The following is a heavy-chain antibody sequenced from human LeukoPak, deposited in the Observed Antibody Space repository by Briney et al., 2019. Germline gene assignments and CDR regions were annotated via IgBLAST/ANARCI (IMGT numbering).Heavy chain of an antibody. D-gene: IGHD1-20*01. Sequence: GGSLRLSCAASGFTFSSYAMHWVRQAPGKGLEWVTFISYDGSNKYYADSVKGRFTITRDNSKNTLYLQMNSLRPEDTAVYYCARSYLVWTSLDYWGQGTLLTVSS. J-gene: IGHJ4*02. CDR3: ARSYLVWTSLDY. CDR1: GFTFSSYA. CDR2: ISYDGSNK. V-gene: IGHV3-30-3*01.